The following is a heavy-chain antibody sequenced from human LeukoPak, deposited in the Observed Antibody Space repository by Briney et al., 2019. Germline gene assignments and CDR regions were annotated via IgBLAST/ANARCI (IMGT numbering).Heavy chain of an antibody. J-gene: IGHJ4*02. CDR1: GFTFSSYG. D-gene: IGHD2-15*01. V-gene: IGHV3-30*02. Sequence: GGSLRLSCAASGFTFSSYGMHWVRQAPGKGPEWVAFIRYDGSNKYYADSVKGRFTISRDNSKNTLYLQMNSLRAEDTAVYYCAKASPIVVVVAATDYWGQGTLVTVSS. CDR2: IRYDGSNK. CDR3: AKASPIVVVVAATDY.